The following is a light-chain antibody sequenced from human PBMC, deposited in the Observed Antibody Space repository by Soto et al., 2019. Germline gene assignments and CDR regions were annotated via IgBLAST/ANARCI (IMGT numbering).Light chain of an antibody. J-gene: IGKJ1*01. Sequence: DIQMTQSPSTLSASVGDRVTITCRASQSINNWLAWYQQEPGKAPKLLIYDASSLESGVPSRFSGSGSGTEFTLTISSLQPDDFATYYCQQYNSYSPWTFGQGTKVDIK. CDR3: QQYNSYSPWT. CDR2: DAS. V-gene: IGKV1-5*01. CDR1: QSINNW.